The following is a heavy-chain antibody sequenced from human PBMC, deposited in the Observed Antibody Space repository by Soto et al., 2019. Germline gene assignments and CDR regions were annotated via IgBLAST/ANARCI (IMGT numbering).Heavy chain of an antibody. CDR1: GFTFSNYG. J-gene: IGHJ5*02. CDR2: ISYDGSNK. CDR3: AKDIVVVPAAGAGFDP. D-gene: IGHD2-2*01. V-gene: IGHV3-30*18. Sequence: GGSLRLSCAASGFTFSNYGMHWVRQAPGKGLEWVAVISYDGSNKYSADSVEGRFTISRDNSKNTLYLQMNSLRAEDTAVYYCAKDIVVVPAAGAGFDPWGKGTLVTVSS.